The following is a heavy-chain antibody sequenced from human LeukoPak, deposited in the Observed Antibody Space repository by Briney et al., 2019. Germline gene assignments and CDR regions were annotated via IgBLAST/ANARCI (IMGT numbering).Heavy chain of an antibody. CDR2: ISGSAHKI. CDR3: AKPYTSGWFGAFDI. J-gene: IGHJ3*02. D-gene: IGHD6-19*01. CDR1: GYTFSNYA. Sequence: GGSLRLSCVGSGYTFSNYAMSWVRQAPGKGLDWVSVISGSAHKIRYADSVKGRFTISRDNSENTVYLQMNNLRAEDTAVYYCAKPYTSGWFGAFDIWGQGTMVTVSS. V-gene: IGHV3-23*01.